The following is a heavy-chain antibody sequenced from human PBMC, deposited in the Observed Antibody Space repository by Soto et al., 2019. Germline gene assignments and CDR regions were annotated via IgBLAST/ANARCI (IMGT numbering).Heavy chain of an antibody. CDR2: INPSGGST. V-gene: IGHV1-46*01. CDR3: ARGANIYDFWSGFGTGYYYGMDV. CDR1: GYTFTSYY. Sequence: ASVKVSCKASGYTFTSYYMHWVRQAPGQGLEWTGIINPSGGSTSYAQKFQGRVTMTRDTSTSTVYMELSSLRSEDTAVYYCARGANIYDFWSGFGTGYYYGMDVWGQGTTVTVSS. J-gene: IGHJ6*02. D-gene: IGHD3-3*01.